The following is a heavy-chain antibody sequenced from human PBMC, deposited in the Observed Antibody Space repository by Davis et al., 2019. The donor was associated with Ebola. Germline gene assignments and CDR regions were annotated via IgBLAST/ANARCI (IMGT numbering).Heavy chain of an antibody. Sequence: ASVKVSCKASGYTFTGYYMHWVRQAPGQGLEWMGWINPNSGGTNYAQKFQGWVTMTRDTSISTAYMELSRLRSDDTAVYYCARAIYGDYGPDNWFDPWGQGTLVTVSS. D-gene: IGHD4-17*01. V-gene: IGHV1-2*04. CDR3: ARAIYGDYGPDNWFDP. CDR1: GYTFTGYY. J-gene: IGHJ5*02. CDR2: INPNSGGT.